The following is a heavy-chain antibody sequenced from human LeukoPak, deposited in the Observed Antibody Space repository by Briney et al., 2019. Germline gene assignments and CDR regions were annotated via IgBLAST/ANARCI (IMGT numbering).Heavy chain of an antibody. CDR1: GFTFTDYY. CDR3: PRLGRLQYGDYVAFDY. D-gene: IGHD4-17*01. V-gene: IGHV3-11*01. Sequence: PGGSLRLSCATSGFTFTDYYMSWLRQAPGKGLEWVSYISVSGTTMYYADSVKGRFTLSRDNAKNSLYLQMNSLRAEDTAVYYWPRLGRLQYGDYVAFDYWGEGALVTVPS. J-gene: IGHJ4*02. CDR2: ISVSGTTM.